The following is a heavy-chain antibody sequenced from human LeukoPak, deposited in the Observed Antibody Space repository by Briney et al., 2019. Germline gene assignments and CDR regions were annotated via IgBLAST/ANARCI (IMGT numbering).Heavy chain of an antibody. J-gene: IGHJ5*02. D-gene: IGHD1-26*01. Sequence: GGSLRLSCAASGFTFSNYAMSWVRQAPGKGLEWVSTIRGSGGDTCYADSVRGRFTISRDNSKNTLYLQMSSLRAEDTAVYYCAREGVGVHSGSYYAPADGFDPWGQGTLVTVSS. CDR1: GFTFSNYA. V-gene: IGHV3-23*01. CDR2: IRGSGGDT. CDR3: AREGVGVHSGSYYAPADGFDP.